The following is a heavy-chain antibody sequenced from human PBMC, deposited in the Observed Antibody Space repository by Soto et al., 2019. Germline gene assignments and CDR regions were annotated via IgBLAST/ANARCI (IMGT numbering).Heavy chain of an antibody. CDR3: ARYRYSGSHLASDY. Sequence: LRLSCAASGFTFSSYAMSWVRQAPGKGLEWVPAISGSGGSTYYADSVKGRFTISRDNSKNTLYLQMNSLRAEDTAVYYCARYRYSGSHLASDYWGQGTLVTVSS. CDR1: GFTFSSYA. D-gene: IGHD1-26*01. J-gene: IGHJ4*02. V-gene: IGHV3-23*01. CDR2: ISGSGGST.